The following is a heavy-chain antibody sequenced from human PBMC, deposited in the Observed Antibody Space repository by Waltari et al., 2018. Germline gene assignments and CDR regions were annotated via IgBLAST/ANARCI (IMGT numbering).Heavy chain of an antibody. J-gene: IGHJ3*02. D-gene: IGHD6-19*01. CDR1: GGSISRRSYY. CDR2: IYYSGST. CDR3: ARPQGQSGWGAFDI. Sequence: QLQLQESGPGLVKPSETLSLTCPVSGGSISRRSYYWGWIRQPPGKGLEWIGSIYYSGSTYYNPSLKSRVTISVDTSKNQFSLKLSSVTAADTAVYYCARPQGQSGWGAFDIWGQGTMVTVSS. V-gene: IGHV4-39*01.